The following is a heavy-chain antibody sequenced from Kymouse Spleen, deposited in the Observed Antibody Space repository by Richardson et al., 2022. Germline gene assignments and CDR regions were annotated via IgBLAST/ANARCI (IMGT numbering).Heavy chain of an antibody. J-gene: IGHJ5*02. Sequence: EVQLVESGGGLVKPGGSLRLSCAASGFTFSNAWMSWVRQAPGKGLEWVGRIKSKTDGGTTDYAAPVKGRFTISRDDSKNTLYLQMNSLKTEDTAVYYCTTEYIAARPDLDPWGQGTLVTVSS. CDR1: GFTFSNAW. D-gene: IGHD6-6*01. CDR3: TTEYIAARPDLDP. V-gene: IGHV3-15*01. CDR2: IKSKTDGGTT.